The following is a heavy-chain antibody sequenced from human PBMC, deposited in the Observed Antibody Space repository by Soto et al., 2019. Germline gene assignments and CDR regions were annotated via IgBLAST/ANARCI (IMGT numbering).Heavy chain of an antibody. CDR1: GGSISSGDYY. J-gene: IGHJ4*02. Sequence: QVQLQESGPGLVKPSQTLSLTCTVSGGSISSGDYYWSWIRQPPGKGLEWIGYIYYSGSTYYNPSLKSRVTISVDPSKNQFALKLSSVTAADTAVYYCARGDHHCYDSSGYFRYWGQGTLVTVSS. CDR2: IYYSGST. V-gene: IGHV4-30-4*01. CDR3: ARGDHHCYDSSGYFRY. D-gene: IGHD3-22*01.